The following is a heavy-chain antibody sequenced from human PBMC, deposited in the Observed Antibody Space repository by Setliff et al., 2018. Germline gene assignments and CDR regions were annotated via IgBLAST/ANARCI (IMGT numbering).Heavy chain of an antibody. CDR3: ATEKFPGDWGDY. D-gene: IGHD2-21*01. CDR1: GYTFTSYA. V-gene: IGHV1-3*01. CDR2: INAGNGNT. Sequence: ASVKVSCKASGYTFTSYAMHWVRQAPGQRLEWMGWINAGNGNTKYAQKFQGRVTMTTDTSTRTAYMEVTSLRSDDTAVYYCATEKFPGDWGDYWGQGTLVTAPQ. J-gene: IGHJ4*02.